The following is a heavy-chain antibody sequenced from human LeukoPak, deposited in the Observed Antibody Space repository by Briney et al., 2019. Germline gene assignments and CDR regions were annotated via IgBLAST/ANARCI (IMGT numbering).Heavy chain of an antibody. CDR3: ARDPSAMVRGVIIYGMDV. Sequence: ASVTVSCKASGYIFTGYQMHWVRQAPGQGLEWMGWINPSSGGTNYAQKFQGRVTMGRDTSISTAYMELSRLTSDDTAVYYCARDPSAMVRGVIIYGMDVWGQGTTVTVSS. V-gene: IGHV1-2*02. J-gene: IGHJ6*02. CDR2: INPSSGGT. D-gene: IGHD3-10*01. CDR1: GYIFTGYQ.